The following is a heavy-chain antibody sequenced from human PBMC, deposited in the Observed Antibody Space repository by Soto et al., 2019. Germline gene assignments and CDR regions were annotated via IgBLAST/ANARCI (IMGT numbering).Heavy chain of an antibody. CDR3: STNYYDSSGYDNWFDP. D-gene: IGHD3-22*01. Sequence: EVQLVESGGGLVKPGRSLRLSCTAFGFTFGDYAMSWFRQAPGKGLEWVGFIRSKAYGGTTHYAASVKGRFTISRDDSKSIAYLQMNSLKTEDTAVYYCSTNYYDSSGYDNWFDPWGQGTLVTVSS. V-gene: IGHV3-49*05. CDR2: IRSKAYGGTT. J-gene: IGHJ5*02. CDR1: GFTFGDYA.